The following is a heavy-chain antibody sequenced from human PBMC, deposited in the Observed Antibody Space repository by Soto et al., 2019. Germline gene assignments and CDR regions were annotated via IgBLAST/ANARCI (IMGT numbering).Heavy chain of an antibody. J-gene: IGHJ5*02. CDR3: ARRMSYCSGGSCYSARWFDP. CDR2: IYYSGST. V-gene: IGHV4-39*01. D-gene: IGHD2-15*01. Sequence: SETLSLTCTVSGGSISSSSYYWGWIRQPPGKGLEWIGSIYYSGSTYYNPSIKSRVTISVDTSKNQFSLKLSSVTAADTAVYYCARRMSYCSGGSCYSARWFDPWGQGTLVTVSS. CDR1: GGSISSSSYY.